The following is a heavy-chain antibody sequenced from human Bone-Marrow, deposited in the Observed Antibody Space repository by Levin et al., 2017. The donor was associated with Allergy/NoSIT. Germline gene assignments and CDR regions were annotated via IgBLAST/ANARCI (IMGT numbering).Heavy chain of an antibody. CDR1: GYTFTSYG. CDR2: ISAYNGNT. J-gene: IGHJ6*02. D-gene: IGHD3-10*01. CDR3: ARDYYGSGSFMAYYYYGMDV. V-gene: IGHV1-18*01. Sequence: ASVKVSCKASGYTFTSYGISWVRQAPGQGLEWMGWISAYNGNTNYAQKLQGRVTMTTDTSTSTAYMELRSLRSDDTAVYYCARDYYGSGSFMAYYYYGMDVWGQGTTVTVSS.